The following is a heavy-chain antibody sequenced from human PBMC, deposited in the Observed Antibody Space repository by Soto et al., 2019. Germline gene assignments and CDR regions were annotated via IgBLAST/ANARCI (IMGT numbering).Heavy chain of an antibody. Sequence: EVQLVESGGGLVQPGGSLRLSCAASGFTFNKYWMSWVRQAPGKGLDWVANINQDGSEEYSVDSVKGRFTISRDNAKNSLFLLMNSLRADDTAVYYCAAYDYTSSSHIWGQGTIVTVSS. J-gene: IGHJ3*02. CDR1: GFTFNKYW. CDR2: INQDGSEE. D-gene: IGHD4-4*01. CDR3: AAYDYTSSSHI. V-gene: IGHV3-7*01.